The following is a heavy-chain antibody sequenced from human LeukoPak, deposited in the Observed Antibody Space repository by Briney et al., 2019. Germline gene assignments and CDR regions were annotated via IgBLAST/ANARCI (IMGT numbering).Heavy chain of an antibody. J-gene: IGHJ4*02. Sequence: VGSLRLSCAASGFTFSSYAMSWVRQAPGKGLEWASAISGSGGSTYYADSVKGRFTISRDNSKNTLYLQMNSLRAEDTAVYYCAKDSGYSYGPTPVDYRGQGTLVTVSS. D-gene: IGHD5-18*01. CDR1: GFTFSSYA. V-gene: IGHV3-23*01. CDR2: ISGSGGST. CDR3: AKDSGYSYGPTPVDY.